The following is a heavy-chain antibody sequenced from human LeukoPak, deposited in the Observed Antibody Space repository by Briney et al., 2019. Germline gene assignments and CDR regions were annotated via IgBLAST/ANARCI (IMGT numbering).Heavy chain of an antibody. D-gene: IGHD2-2*01. Sequence: PSDTLSLTCTVSGGSISRYYWSWIRQPAGHGLEWIGRIYTSGSTNYTPSLKSRVTMSVDTSKNQFSLKLSSVTAADTAVYYCAREDPVVPPDVWGKGTTVTVSS. CDR3: AREDPVVPPDV. J-gene: IGHJ6*04. V-gene: IGHV4-4*07. CDR1: GGSISRYY. CDR2: IYTSGST.